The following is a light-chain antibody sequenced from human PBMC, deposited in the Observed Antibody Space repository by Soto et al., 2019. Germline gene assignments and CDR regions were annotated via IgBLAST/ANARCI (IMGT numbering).Light chain of an antibody. CDR2: GAS. Sequence: EIVMTQSPATLSVSPGAGAPLSCRASQSVSSKLAWYQQKPGQAPRLLIYGASSRATGIPDRFSGSGSGTDFTLTISRLEPEDFAVYYCQQYGSSSLTFGGGTKV. V-gene: IGKV3-20*01. CDR1: QSVSSK. CDR3: QQYGSSSLT. J-gene: IGKJ4*01.